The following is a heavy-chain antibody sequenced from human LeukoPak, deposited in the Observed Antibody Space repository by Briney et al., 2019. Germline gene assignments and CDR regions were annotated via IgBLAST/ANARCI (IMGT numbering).Heavy chain of an antibody. CDR2: IIPILGIA. J-gene: IGHJ4*02. D-gene: IGHD6-19*01. CDR3: ARDPAGEVAGRGDY. Sequence: SVKVSCKASGGTFGSYTISWVRQAPGQGLEWMGRIIPILGIANYAQKVQGRVTITADKSTSTAYMELNSLRSEDTAVYYCARDPAGEVAGRGDYWGQGTLVTVSS. V-gene: IGHV1-69*04. CDR1: GGTFGSYT.